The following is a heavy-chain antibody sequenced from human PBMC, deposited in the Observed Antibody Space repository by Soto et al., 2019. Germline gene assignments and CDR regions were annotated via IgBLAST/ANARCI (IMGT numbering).Heavy chain of an antibody. CDR1: GGTFSSYA. J-gene: IGHJ6*02. Sequence: QVQLVQSGAEVKKTGSSVKVSCKASGGTFSSYAISWVRQAPGQGLEWKGGISAIFGTANYAQKFQGRVTITAAESTSPAYVELSSLRFEYPAVYYCARALGHPVPYYYGMHVWAQGTTVTVSS. CDR3: ARALGHPVPYYYGMHV. CDR2: ISAIFGTA. V-gene: IGHV1-69*01. D-gene: IGHD6-6*01.